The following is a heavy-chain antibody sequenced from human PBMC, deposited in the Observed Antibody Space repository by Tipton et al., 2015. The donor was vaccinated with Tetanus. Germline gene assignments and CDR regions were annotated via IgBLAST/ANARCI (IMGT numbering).Heavy chain of an antibody. CDR3: ARANNEFPKKGPFAS. V-gene: IGHV4-30-2*01. CDR1: GGSIDSGDYS. D-gene: IGHD1-1*01. CDR2: IYQSGKI. Sequence: TLSLTCAVSGGSIDSGDYSWSWIRQPPGKGLEWIGNIYQSGKIYYKASLRSRLTISIDKSKNQFSLTLTSVNAADTAVYYCARANNEFPKKGPFASWGQGSLVIVSS. J-gene: IGHJ4*02.